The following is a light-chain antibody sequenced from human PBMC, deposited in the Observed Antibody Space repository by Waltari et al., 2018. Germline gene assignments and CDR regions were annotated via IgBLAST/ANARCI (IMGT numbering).Light chain of an antibody. CDR1: DSAVGDFDR. J-gene: IGLJ3*02. CDR2: EVT. CDR3: SSYNTRHTWV. Sequence: QSALTQPPSVSGSLGQTVSISCTGSDSAVGDFDRVSWYRQSPGPAPKLLIYEVTTRPSGFPDRFSGSKSGNTASLTISGLQPEDDADCYCSSYNTRHTWVFGGGTTLTVL. V-gene: IGLV2-18*02.